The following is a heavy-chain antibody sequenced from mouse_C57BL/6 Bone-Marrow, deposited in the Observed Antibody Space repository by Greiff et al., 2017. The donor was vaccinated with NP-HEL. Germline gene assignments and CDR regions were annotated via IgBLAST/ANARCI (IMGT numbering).Heavy chain of an antibody. D-gene: IGHD1-1*01. CDR2: INPNYGTT. CDR3: ARMGYYGSSSWFAY. Sequence: EVKLQQSGPALVKPGASVKISCKASGYSFTDYNMNWVKQSNGKSLDWLGVINPNYGTTSYNQKFKGKATLTVDQSSSTAYMQLNSLTSEDSAVYYCARMGYYGSSSWFAYWGQGTLVTVSA. CDR1: GYSFTDYN. V-gene: IGHV1-39*01. J-gene: IGHJ3*01.